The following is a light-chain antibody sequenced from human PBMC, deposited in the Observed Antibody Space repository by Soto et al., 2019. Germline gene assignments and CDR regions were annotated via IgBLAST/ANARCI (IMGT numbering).Light chain of an antibody. J-gene: IGKJ2*01. Sequence: EVVLTQSPGTLSLSPGERATLSCRASETVGSHYLAWYQQQPGQAPRLLIFDASTRATGIPDRFMGSGSGTQFSLTISRLETEDAAVYFCHHYGYVAVTFGQGTKLEI. CDR2: DAS. CDR1: ETVGSHY. V-gene: IGKV3-20*01. CDR3: HHYGYVAVT.